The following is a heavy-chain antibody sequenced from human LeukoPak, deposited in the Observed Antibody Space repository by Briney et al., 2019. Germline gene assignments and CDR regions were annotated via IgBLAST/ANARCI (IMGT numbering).Heavy chain of an antibody. CDR1: GGSISSSSYY. V-gene: IGHV4-39*01. CDR2: IYYSGST. D-gene: IGHD2-15*01. Sequence: PSETLSLTCTVSGGSISSSSYYWGWIRQPPGKGLEWIGSIYYSGSTYYNPSLKSRVTISVDTSKNQFSLKLSSVTAADTAVYYCARVIVVVVAATQEVWFDPWGQGTLVTVSS. J-gene: IGHJ5*02. CDR3: ARVIVVVVAATQEVWFDP.